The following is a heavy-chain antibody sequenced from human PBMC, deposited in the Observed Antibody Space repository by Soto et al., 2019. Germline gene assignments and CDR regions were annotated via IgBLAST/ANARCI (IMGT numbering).Heavy chain of an antibody. J-gene: IGHJ5*02. Sequence: GGSLRLSCAASGFTFSSYAMSWVRQAPGKGLEWVSAISGSGGSTYYTDSVRGRFTISRDNSKNTLYLQMNSLRAEDTAVYYCAKERYSSSWFTFDPWGQGTLVTVSS. D-gene: IGHD6-13*01. CDR2: ISGSGGST. CDR1: GFTFSSYA. V-gene: IGHV3-23*01. CDR3: AKERYSSSWFTFDP.